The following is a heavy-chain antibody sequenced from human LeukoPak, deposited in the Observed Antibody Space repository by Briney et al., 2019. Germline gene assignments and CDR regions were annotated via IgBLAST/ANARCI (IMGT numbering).Heavy chain of an antibody. CDR3: ARIMTTVVTPPDY. CDR1: GYSFTSYW. D-gene: IGHD4-23*01. CDR2: IYPGDSDT. Sequence: GESLKISCQGSGYSFTSYWIGWVRQMPGKGLEWMGIIYPGDSDTRYSPSFQGQVTISADKSISTAYLQWSSLKASDTAMYYCARIMTTVVTPPDYWGQGTLVTVSS. J-gene: IGHJ4*02. V-gene: IGHV5-51*01.